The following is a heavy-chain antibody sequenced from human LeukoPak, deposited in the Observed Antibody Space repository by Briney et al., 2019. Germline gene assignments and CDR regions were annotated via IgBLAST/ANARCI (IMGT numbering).Heavy chain of an antibody. CDR1: GYTFTSYD. J-gene: IGHJ6*03. Sequence: ASVKVSCKASGYTFTSYDINWVRQATGQGLEWMGWMNPNSGNTGCAQKFQGRVTMTRNTSISTAYMELSSLRSEDTAVYYCARIYYYYYMDVWGKGTTVTVSS. CDR2: MNPNSGNT. CDR3: ARIYYYYYMDV. V-gene: IGHV1-8*01.